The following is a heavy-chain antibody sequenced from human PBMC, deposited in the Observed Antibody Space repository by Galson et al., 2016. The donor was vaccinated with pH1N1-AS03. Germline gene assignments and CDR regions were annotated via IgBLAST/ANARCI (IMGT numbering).Heavy chain of an antibody. Sequence: SLRLSCAASGFTNNNNYMSWVRQAPGKGLEWVSVIYGGGDTFYADSVKGRFTIFRDNSKNTVYLQMNSLRVEDTAVYYCAREPWGSTQGEYWGQGTLVTVSS. J-gene: IGHJ4*02. V-gene: IGHV3-53*01. D-gene: IGHD3-16*01. CDR2: IYGGGDT. CDR3: AREPWGSTQGEY. CDR1: GFTNNNNY.